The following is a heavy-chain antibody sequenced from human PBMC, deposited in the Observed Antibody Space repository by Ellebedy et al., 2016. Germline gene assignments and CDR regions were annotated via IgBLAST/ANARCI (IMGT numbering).Heavy chain of an antibody. D-gene: IGHD4-17*01. Sequence: GGSLRLXCKGSGYSFTSYWISWVRQMPGKGLEWMGRIDPSDSYTNYSPSFQGHVTISADKSISTAYLQWSSLKASDTAMYYCARHFFSTVTTFCWFDPWGQGTLVTVSS. CDR1: GYSFTSYW. J-gene: IGHJ5*02. CDR3: ARHFFSTVTTFCWFDP. CDR2: IDPSDSYT. V-gene: IGHV5-10-1*01.